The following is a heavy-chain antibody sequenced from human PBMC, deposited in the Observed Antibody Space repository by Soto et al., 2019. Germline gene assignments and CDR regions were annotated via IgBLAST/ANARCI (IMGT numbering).Heavy chain of an antibody. CDR3: ATNMVRGVPNYYYYMDV. J-gene: IGHJ6*03. CDR2: ISSSSSYI. V-gene: IGHV3-21*01. D-gene: IGHD3-10*01. CDR1: GFTFSSYS. Sequence: EVQLVESGGGLVKPGGSLRLSCAASGFTFSSYSMNWVRQAPGKGLEWVSSISSSSSYIYYADSVKGRFTISRDNAKNSLYLQMNSLSAEDTAVYYCATNMVRGVPNYYYYMDVWGKGTTVTVSS.